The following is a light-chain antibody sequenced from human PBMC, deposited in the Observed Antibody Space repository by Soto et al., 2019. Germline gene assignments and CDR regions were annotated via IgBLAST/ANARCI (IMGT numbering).Light chain of an antibody. J-gene: IGKJ5*01. Sequence: EVVMTQSPATLSVSPGETVTLSCRASQTVYNNYLAWYQQKPGQTPRLIIYAVSARATGIPARFSGSGSGTDFTLTINGLQSEDFAVYYCQQYTNWPITFGRGTRLEIK. CDR2: AVS. CDR1: QTVYNN. CDR3: QQYTNWPIT. V-gene: IGKV3-15*01.